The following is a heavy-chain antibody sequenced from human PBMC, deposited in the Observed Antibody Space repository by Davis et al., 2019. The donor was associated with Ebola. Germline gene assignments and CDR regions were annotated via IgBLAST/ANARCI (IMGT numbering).Heavy chain of an antibody. D-gene: IGHD5-18*01. CDR2: ISGSGDNT. J-gene: IGHJ5*02. V-gene: IGHV3-23*01. CDR3: ARAQLWSGDWFDP. CDR1: GFTFSSYG. Sequence: GESLKISCGTSGFTFSSYGMNWVRQAPGKGLEWVSYISGSGDNTYYADSVKGRFTISRDNSKTTLYLQMNSLRAEDTAVYYCARAQLWSGDWFDPWGQGTLVTVSS.